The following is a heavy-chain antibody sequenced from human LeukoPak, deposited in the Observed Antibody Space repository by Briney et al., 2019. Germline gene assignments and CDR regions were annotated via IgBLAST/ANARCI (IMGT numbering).Heavy chain of an antibody. CDR2: INHNSGGT. J-gene: IGHJ4*02. V-gene: IGHV1-2*02. CDR1: GYTFTDYY. D-gene: IGHD6-13*01. CDR3: ARTWYSSRWYYFDY. Sequence: ASVKVSCKASGYTFTDYYMHWVRQAPGQGLEWMGWINHNSGGTNYAQEFQGRVTMTRDTSISTAYMELSRLRSDDTAVYYCARTWYSSRWYYFDYWGQGTLVTVSS.